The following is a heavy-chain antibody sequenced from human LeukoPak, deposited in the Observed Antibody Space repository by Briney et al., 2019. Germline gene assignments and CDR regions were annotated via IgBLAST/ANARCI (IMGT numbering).Heavy chain of an antibody. D-gene: IGHD7-27*01. CDR3: ARLGPTGVATRGSMDV. CDR2: IYPGDSDT. J-gene: IGHJ6*03. CDR1: GYSFTKYW. Sequence: GESLKISCKGSGYSFTKYWIGWVRQMPGKGLAWMGIIYPGDSDTRYSPSFQGQVTISADKPISTAYLQWSSLKASDTAMYYYARLGPTGVATRGSMDVWGKGTPVTVSS. V-gene: IGHV5-51*01.